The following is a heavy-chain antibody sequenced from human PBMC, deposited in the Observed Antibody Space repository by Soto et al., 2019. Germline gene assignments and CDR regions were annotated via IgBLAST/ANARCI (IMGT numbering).Heavy chain of an antibody. CDR3: ARDTTSGSYWDY. CDR2: IYYSGGT. CDR1: GGSISTYY. Sequence: SETLSLTCTVTGGSISTYYWSWLRQPPGKGLEWIGYIYYSGGTTYNPSLKSRVTISVDTSKNQFSLNLSSVTAADTAVYYCARDTTSGSYWDYWGQGTLVTVSS. D-gene: IGHD1-26*01. J-gene: IGHJ4*02. V-gene: IGHV4-59*01.